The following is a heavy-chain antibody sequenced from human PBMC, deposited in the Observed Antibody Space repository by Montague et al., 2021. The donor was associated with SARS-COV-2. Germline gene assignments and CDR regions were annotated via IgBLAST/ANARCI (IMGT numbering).Heavy chain of an antibody. J-gene: IGHJ4*02. D-gene: IGHD3-9*01. V-gene: IGHV2-70*11. CDR1: GFSLSTSGLC. Sequence: PALEKPTQILTLTCTFSGFSLSTSGLCVSWFRQPPGPALEWLARIDWAADRYYSTSLKTRLTISKDTSKNQVVLTMTNMDPVDTATYSCARIRYDILTGYQTLFDYWGQGTLVTVSS. CDR2: IDWAADR. CDR3: ARIRYDILTGYQTLFDY.